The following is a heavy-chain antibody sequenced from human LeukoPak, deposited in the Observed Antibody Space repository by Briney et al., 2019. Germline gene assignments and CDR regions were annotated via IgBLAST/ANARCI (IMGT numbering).Heavy chain of an antibody. CDR2: LIPVLGMS. J-gene: IGHJ4*02. V-gene: IGHV1-69*04. CDR1: GGTFSNYA. CDR3: ARDRGGGFDLAFFDH. D-gene: IGHD5-12*01. Sequence: SVKVSCKASGGTFSNYAVSWVRQAPGQGLEWMGRLIPVLGMSHYAPGFQGRVTLTADRSTNTAYMELDRLTSDDTAVYFCARDRGGGFDLAFFDHWGQGTLVTVSS.